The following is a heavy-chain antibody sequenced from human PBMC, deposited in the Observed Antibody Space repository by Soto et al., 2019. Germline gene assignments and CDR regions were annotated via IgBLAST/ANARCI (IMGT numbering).Heavy chain of an antibody. CDR3: ARSTTIFGLVIMRPSYYGMDV. V-gene: IGHV1-3*01. CDR1: GYTFTSYA. Sequence: ASVKVSCKASGYTFTSYAMHLVRQAPGQRLEWMGWINAGNGNTKYSQKFQGRVTITRDTSASTAYMELSSLRSEDTAVYYCARSTTIFGLVIMRPSYYGMDVWGQGTTVTVSS. D-gene: IGHD3-3*01. CDR2: INAGNGNT. J-gene: IGHJ6*02.